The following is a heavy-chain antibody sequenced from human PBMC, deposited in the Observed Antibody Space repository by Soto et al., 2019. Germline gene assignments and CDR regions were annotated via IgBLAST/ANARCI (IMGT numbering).Heavy chain of an antibody. Sequence: PGGSLRLSCAASGFTFSSYWMHWVRQAPGKGLVWVSRINSDGSSTSYADSVKGRFTISRDNAKNTLYLQMNSLRAEDTAVYYCATGLQALSAHYYYYMDVWGKGTTVTVSS. CDR2: INSDGSST. J-gene: IGHJ6*03. CDR1: GFTFSSYW. V-gene: IGHV3-74*01. CDR3: ATGLQALSAHYYYYMDV.